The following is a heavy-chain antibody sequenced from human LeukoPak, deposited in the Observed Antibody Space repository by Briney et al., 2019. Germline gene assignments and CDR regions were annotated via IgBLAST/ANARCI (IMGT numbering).Heavy chain of an antibody. CDR3: ARRDYYGSGSYYTLGY. J-gene: IGHJ4*02. CDR2: IYPGDSDT. CDR1: GYSFTSYW. D-gene: IGHD3-10*01. Sequence: GESLKISCKGSGYSFTSYWIGWVRQMPGKGLEWMGIIYPGDSDTRYSPSFQGQVTISADKSISTAYLQWSSLKASDTAMYYCARRDYYGSGSYYTLGYWGQGTLVTVSS. V-gene: IGHV5-51*01.